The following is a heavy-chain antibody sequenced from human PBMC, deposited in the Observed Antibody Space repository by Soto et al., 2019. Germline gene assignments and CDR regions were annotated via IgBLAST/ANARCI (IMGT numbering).Heavy chain of an antibody. CDR2: ISAYNGNT. J-gene: IGHJ5*02. V-gene: IGHV1-18*04. Sequence: QVQLVQSGAEVKKPGASVKVSCKASDYTFTNYSISWVRQAPGQGLEWMGWISAYNGNTNYAQKFQGRVTMTTDTSTSTAYMELRSLRSDDTAIYYCARYLTTVTTKPNWFDPWGQGTLDTVSS. CDR1: DYTFTNYS. D-gene: IGHD4-17*01. CDR3: ARYLTTVTTKPNWFDP.